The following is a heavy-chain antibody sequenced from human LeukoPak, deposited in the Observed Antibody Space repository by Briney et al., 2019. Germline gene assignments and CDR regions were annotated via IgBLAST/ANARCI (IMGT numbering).Heavy chain of an antibody. V-gene: IGHV3-7*01. CDR3: ARNFDSNWFDP. J-gene: IGHJ5*02. CDR2: MKQDGSEM. Sequence: GGSLRLSCAASGITVSADWMAWVRQAPGKGLEWVANMKQDGSEMHYVDSVKGRFTISRDNAKNSLYLQMNTLRPEDTAVYYCARNFDSNWFDPWGQGTLVTVSS. D-gene: IGHD3-9*01. CDR1: GITVSADW.